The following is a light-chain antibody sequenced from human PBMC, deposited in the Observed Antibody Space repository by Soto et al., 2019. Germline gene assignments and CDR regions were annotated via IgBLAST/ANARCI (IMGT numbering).Light chain of an antibody. Sequence: EIVMTQSPATLSVSPGERATLSCRASQSVSSNLAWYQQKPGQAPRLLISGASTRATGIAGRFSGSGSGTEFTLTISSLQSEDFAVYYCQQYNSWPPYTFGPGTKLEIK. CDR2: GAS. V-gene: IGKV3-15*01. CDR3: QQYNSWPPYT. CDR1: QSVSSN. J-gene: IGKJ2*01.